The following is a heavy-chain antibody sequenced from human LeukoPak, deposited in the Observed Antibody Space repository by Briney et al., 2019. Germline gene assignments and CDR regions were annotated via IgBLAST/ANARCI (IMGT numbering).Heavy chain of an antibody. Sequence: SETLSLTCTVSGGSISIFYWSWLRQPPGKGLEWIGYIFHSGHTNYNPSLKSRVTISVDSSKDQFSLKLNSLTAADTAVYYCARHGGTSPYYYYGLDVWGQGTTVTVSS. CDR1: GGSISIFY. J-gene: IGHJ6*02. V-gene: IGHV4-59*01. CDR3: ARHGGTSPYYYYGLDV. CDR2: IFHSGHT. D-gene: IGHD3-16*01.